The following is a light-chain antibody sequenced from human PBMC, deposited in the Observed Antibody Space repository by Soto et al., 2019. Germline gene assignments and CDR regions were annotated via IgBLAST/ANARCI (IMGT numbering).Light chain of an antibody. V-gene: IGKV3-20*01. CDR1: QSVSSSY. CDR2: AAS. CDR3: QQYGGSTRT. Sequence: IVLSQSPCTLSLSPGERATLSCRASQSVSSSYLAWYQQTPGQAPRLIIYAASSRATGVPDRITGSGSGTDFTLSISRLEPEDFAVYYCQQYGGSTRTFGQGTKVDIK. J-gene: IGKJ1*01.